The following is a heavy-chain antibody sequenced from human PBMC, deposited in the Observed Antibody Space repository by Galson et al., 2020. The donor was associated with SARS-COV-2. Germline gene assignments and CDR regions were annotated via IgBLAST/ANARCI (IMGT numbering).Heavy chain of an antibody. CDR1: GGSIRSFY. V-gene: IGHV4-59*08. CDR2: IYSNGDT. Sequence: ASETLSLTCSVSGGSIRSFYWTWIRQPPGKGLEWVGSIYSNGDTSYNTSLHSRVTISRDTYNNQFPLRLTSGAAADTAIYYCARLAADAIEGRRWWETTDYESYGMDVWGRGTTVTVSS. J-gene: IGHJ6*02. CDR3: ARLAADAIEGRRWWETTDYESYGMDV. D-gene: IGHD3-16*01.